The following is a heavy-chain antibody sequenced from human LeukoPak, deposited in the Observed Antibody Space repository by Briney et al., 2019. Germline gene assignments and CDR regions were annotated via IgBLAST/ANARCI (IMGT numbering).Heavy chain of an antibody. CDR1: GYTFTSYG. D-gene: IGHD5-12*01. J-gene: IGHJ4*02. CDR2: ITPYNGNT. CDR3: ARRRGYSGYDLYYFDY. V-gene: IGHV1-18*01. Sequence: ASVKVSCKASGYTFTSYGISWVRQAPGQGLEWMGWITPYNGNTNYAQKLQGRVTMTTDTSTSTAYMELRSLRSDDTAVYYCARRRGYSGYDLYYFDYWGQGTLVTVSS.